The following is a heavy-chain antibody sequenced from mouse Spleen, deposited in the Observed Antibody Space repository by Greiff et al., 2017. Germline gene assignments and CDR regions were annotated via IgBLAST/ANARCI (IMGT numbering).Heavy chain of an antibody. CDR2: IYPRSGNT. Sequence: LVESGAELARPGASVKLSCKASGYTFTSYGISWVKQRTGQGLEWIGEIYPRSGNTYYNEKFKGKATLTADKSSSTAYMELRSLTSEDSAVYFCARGSPFAYWGQGTLVTVSA. D-gene: IGHD1-1*02. CDR3: ARGSPFAY. CDR1: GYTFTSYG. V-gene: IGHV1-81*01. J-gene: IGHJ3*01.